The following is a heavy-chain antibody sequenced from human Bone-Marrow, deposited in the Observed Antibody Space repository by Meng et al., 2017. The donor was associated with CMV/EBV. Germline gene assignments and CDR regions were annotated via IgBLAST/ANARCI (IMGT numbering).Heavy chain of an antibody. CDR1: GGSISSGDYY. D-gene: IGHD3-22*01. Sequence: SETLSLTCTVSGGSISSGDYYWSWIRQPPGKGLEWIGYIYYSGSTYYNPSLKSRVTISVDTSKNQFSLKLSSVTAADTAVYYCARERVWDSSGYYYVGDRITDAFDIWGQGTMVTVSS. CDR3: ARERVWDSSGYYYVGDRITDAFDI. V-gene: IGHV4-30-4*08. CDR2: IYYSGST. J-gene: IGHJ3*02.